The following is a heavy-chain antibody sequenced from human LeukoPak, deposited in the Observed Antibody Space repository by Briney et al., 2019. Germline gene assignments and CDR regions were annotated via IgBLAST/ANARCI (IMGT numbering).Heavy chain of an antibody. CDR2: IYYSGTT. Sequence: SETLSLTSTVSGDSINDYYWTWIRQPPGKRLEWIGYIYYSGTTTYNPSLRSRVTISLDTSKNQFSLKLSSVTAADTAVYYCARRFCSSAGCHRKFNFFDPWGQGTLVTVSS. V-gene: IGHV4-59*01. CDR3: ARRFCSSAGCHRKFNFFDP. CDR1: GDSINDYY. D-gene: IGHD2-2*01. J-gene: IGHJ5*02.